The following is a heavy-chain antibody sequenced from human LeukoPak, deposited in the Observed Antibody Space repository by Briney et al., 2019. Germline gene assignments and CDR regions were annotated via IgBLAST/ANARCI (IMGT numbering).Heavy chain of an antibody. V-gene: IGHV3-30*18. CDR3: AKVPHGDYAVDY. Sequence: GRSLRLSCAASGFTFSSYGMHWVRQAPGKGLEWVAVISYDGSNKYYADSVKGRFTISRDNSKNTLYLQMDSLRAEDTAVYYCAKVPHGDYAVDYWGQGTLVTVSS. J-gene: IGHJ4*02. CDR1: GFTFSSYG. D-gene: IGHD4-17*01. CDR2: ISYDGSNK.